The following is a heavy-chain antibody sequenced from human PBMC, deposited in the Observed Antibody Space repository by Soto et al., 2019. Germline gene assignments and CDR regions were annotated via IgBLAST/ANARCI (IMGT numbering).Heavy chain of an antibody. CDR1: GFSFDSYW. J-gene: IGHJ4*02. CDR2: IDYDGTTT. D-gene: IGHD2-2*01. V-gene: IGHV3-74*01. Sequence: QLVEAGGGLVQPGGSLRLCCTVSGFSFDSYWMHWVRQAPGKGPVWVSRIDYDGTTTNYADFVKGRFTISRDNSKNTLYLQMNFLRSEDTAVYYCTRGPRASSGGTGAYWGQGTLVTVSS. CDR3: TRGPRASSGGTGAY.